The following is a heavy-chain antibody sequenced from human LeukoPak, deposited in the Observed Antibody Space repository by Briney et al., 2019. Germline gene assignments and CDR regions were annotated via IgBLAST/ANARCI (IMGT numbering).Heavy chain of an antibody. CDR1: GGSISSGDYY. V-gene: IGHV4-30-4*01. J-gene: IGHJ3*02. CDR2: IYYSGST. Sequence: SETLSLTCTVSGGSISSGDYYWSWIHQPPGKGLEWIGYIYYSGSTYYNPSLKSRVTISVDTSKNQFSLKLSSVTAADTAVYYCATEYCSGGSCYPDAFDIWGQGTMVTVSS. CDR3: ATEYCSGGSCYPDAFDI. D-gene: IGHD2-15*01.